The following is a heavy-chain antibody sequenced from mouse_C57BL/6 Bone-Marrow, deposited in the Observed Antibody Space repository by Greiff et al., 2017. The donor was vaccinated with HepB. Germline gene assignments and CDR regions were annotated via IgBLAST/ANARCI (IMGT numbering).Heavy chain of an antibody. D-gene: IGHD1-1*01. Sequence: QVQLQQSGAELVRPGTSVKVSCKASGYAFTNYLIEWVKQRPGQGLEWIGVINPGSGGTNYNEKFKGKATLTADKSSSTAYMQLSSLTSEDSAVYFCARHYYGRDYAMDYWGQGTSGTVSS. CDR3: ARHYYGRDYAMDY. CDR1: GYAFTNYL. J-gene: IGHJ4*01. CDR2: INPGSGGT. V-gene: IGHV1-54*01.